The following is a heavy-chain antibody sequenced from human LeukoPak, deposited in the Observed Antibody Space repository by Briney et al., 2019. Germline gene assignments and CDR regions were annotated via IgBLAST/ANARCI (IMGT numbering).Heavy chain of an antibody. V-gene: IGHV1-46*01. D-gene: IGHD2-2*01. J-gene: IGHJ4*02. CDR3: ARDRLHVVPAAPRY. CDR2: INPSGGGT. CDR1: QYTFTNYY. Sequence: PLASVKVSCKASQYTFTNYYIQWVRQAPVQGLEWMGIINPSGGGTSYAQKFQGRVTMTTDTSTSTAYMELRSLRSDDTAVYYCARDRLHVVPAAPRYWGQGTLVTVSS.